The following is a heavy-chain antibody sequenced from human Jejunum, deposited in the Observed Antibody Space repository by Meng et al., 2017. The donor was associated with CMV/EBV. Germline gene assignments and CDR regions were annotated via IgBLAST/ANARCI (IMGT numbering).Heavy chain of an antibody. CDR1: YTFTSSY. D-gene: IGHD3-3*01. J-gene: IGHJ5*02. Sequence: YTFTSSYIHWVRQAPGQGLEWMGIINPGGTSPSYAQRFQGRVTMTRDTSTSTVYMELTSLRSEDTAVYYCARGTFWSGYYAQNWFDPWGQGTLVTVSS. V-gene: IGHV1-46*01. CDR3: ARGTFWSGYYAQNWFDP. CDR2: INPGGTSP.